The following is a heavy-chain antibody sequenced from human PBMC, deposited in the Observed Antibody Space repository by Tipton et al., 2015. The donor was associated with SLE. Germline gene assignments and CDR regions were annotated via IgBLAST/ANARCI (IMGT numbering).Heavy chain of an antibody. D-gene: IGHD2-2*01. V-gene: IGHV4-39*07. Sequence: LRLSCTVSGGSISRSSHYWGWIRQPPGKGLEWIGSIYCSGRTYYNSSLKSRVTISVDTSKNQFSLKLSSVTDADTAVYYCAREGQYQGWFDPWGQGTLVTVSS. J-gene: IGHJ5*02. CDR1: GGSISRSSHY. CDR2: IYCSGRT. CDR3: AREGQYQGWFDP.